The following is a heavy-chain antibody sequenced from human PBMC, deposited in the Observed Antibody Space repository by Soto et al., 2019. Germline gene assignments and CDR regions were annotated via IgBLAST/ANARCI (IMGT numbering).Heavy chain of an antibody. J-gene: IGHJ6*03. V-gene: IGHV3-23*01. CDR1: GFTFSSYA. Sequence: GGSLRLSCAASGFTFSSYAMSWVRQAPGKGLEWVSAISGSGGSTYYADSVKGRFTISRDNSKNTLYLQMNSLRAEDTAVYYCAKHLGVPGLKTNYYMDVWGKGTTVTVSS. CDR3: AKHLGVPGLKTNYYMDV. CDR2: ISGSGGST. D-gene: IGHD2-2*01.